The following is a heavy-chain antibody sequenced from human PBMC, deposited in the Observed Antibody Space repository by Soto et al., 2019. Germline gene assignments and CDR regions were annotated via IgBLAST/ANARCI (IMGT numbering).Heavy chain of an antibody. D-gene: IGHD2-2*01. CDR1: GYTFTSYG. Sequence: ASVKVSCKASGYTFTSYGISWVRQAPGQGLEWMGWISAYNGNTNYAQKLQGRVTMTTDTSTSTAYMELRSLRSDDTAVYYCARDGSTFLPFYYYYYYMDVWGKGTTVTVSS. CDR3: ARDGSTFLPFYYYYYYMDV. V-gene: IGHV1-18*01. CDR2: ISAYNGNT. J-gene: IGHJ6*03.